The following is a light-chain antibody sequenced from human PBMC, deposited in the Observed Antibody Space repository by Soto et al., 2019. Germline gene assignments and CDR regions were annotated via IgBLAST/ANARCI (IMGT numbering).Light chain of an antibody. J-gene: IGLJ2*01. V-gene: IGLV2-14*01. Sequence: QSALTQPASVSGSPGQSITISCTGTSSDVGAYNFVSWYQQYPGKAPKLLIYEVSNRPSGVSNRFSGSKSGNAASLTISGLQAEDEADYYCSSHTSSSTVVFGGGTKVTVL. CDR3: SSHTSSSTVV. CDR2: EVS. CDR1: SSDVGAYNF.